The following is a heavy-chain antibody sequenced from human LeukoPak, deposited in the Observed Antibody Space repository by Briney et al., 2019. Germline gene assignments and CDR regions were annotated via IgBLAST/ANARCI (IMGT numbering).Heavy chain of an antibody. D-gene: IGHD5-24*01. V-gene: IGHV4-59*01. CDR2: IYYSGST. Sequence: SETLSLTCTGSGGSISSYYWSWIRQPPGKGLEWIGYIYYSGSTNYNPSLKSRVTISVDTSKNQFSLKLSSVTAADTAIYYCAKSFSETERATITAYWGQGTLVTVSS. J-gene: IGHJ4*02. CDR3: AKSFSETERATITAY. CDR1: GGSISSYY.